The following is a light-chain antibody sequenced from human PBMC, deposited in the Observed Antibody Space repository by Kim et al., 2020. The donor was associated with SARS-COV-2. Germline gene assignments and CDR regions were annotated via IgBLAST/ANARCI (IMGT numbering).Light chain of an antibody. CDR2: DAS. J-gene: IGKJ2*01. CDR3: QQRSTSYT. CDR1: QSVSSY. Sequence: EIVLTQSPATLSVSPGERATLSCRASQSVSSYLAWYQQKPGQAPRLLIYDASNRATGIPARFSGSGSGTDFTLTISSLEPEDFAVYYCQQRSTSYTFGQGTKLEI. V-gene: IGKV3-11*01.